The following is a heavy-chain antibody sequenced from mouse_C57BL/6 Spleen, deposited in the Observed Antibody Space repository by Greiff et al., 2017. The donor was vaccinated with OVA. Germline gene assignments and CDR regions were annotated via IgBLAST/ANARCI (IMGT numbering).Heavy chain of an antibody. D-gene: IGHD2-1*01. CDR2: IRSKSSNYAT. J-gene: IGHJ4*01. CDR3: VRGSWDYGNYVEAMDY. CDR1: GFTFNTYA. Sequence: DVMLVESGGGLVQPKGSLKLSCAASGFTFNTYAMHWVRQAPGKGLEWVARIRSKSSNYATYYADSVKDRFTISRDDSQSMLYLQMNNLKTEDTAMYYCVRGSWDYGNYVEAMDYWGQGTSVTVSS. V-gene: IGHV10-3*01.